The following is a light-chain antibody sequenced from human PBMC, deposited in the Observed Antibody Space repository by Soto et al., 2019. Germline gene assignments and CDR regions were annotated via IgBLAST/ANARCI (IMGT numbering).Light chain of an antibody. Sequence: DTQMTQSPSSLSASVGDRVAITCQASRDITDYLNWYQQKPGKAPKLLIYAASTLQSGVPSRFSGSGSGTAFTLTINSLQPEDFATYYCQQSYSTPRTFGQGTKVDI. CDR3: QQSYSTPRT. CDR1: RDITDY. J-gene: IGKJ1*01. V-gene: IGKV1-39*01. CDR2: AAS.